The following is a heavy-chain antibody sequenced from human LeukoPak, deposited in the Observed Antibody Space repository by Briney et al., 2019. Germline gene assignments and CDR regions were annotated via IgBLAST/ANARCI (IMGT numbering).Heavy chain of an antibody. CDR3: ARVGYFGSGTYS. Sequence: SGGSLRLSCAASGFTFRSYEMNWVRQAPRQGLEWVSYISSSGNTIYYPDSVKGRFTISRDNAKNSLYLQMNSLRVEDTAVYYCARVGYFGSGTYSWGQGTLVTVSS. CDR1: GFTFRSYE. J-gene: IGHJ4*02. D-gene: IGHD3-10*01. CDR2: ISSSGNTI. V-gene: IGHV3-48*03.